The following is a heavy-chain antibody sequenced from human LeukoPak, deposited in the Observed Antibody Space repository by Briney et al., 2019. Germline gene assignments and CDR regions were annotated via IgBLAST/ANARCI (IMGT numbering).Heavy chain of an antibody. CDR2: ITPSTSYI. V-gene: IGHV3-21*01. CDR3: AGGTYNWNDYFDY. Sequence: GGSLRLSCAASGVSFSTYTMHWVRQAPGKGLEWVSSITPSTSYIYYADSVKGRFTISRDNAKNSLYLQMNSLSGEDTAIYYCAGGTYNWNDYFDYWGQGTLVTVSS. D-gene: IGHD1-20*01. CDR1: GVSFSTYT. J-gene: IGHJ4*02.